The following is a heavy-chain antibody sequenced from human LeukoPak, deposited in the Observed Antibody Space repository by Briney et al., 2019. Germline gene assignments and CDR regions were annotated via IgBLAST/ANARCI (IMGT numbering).Heavy chain of an antibody. CDR1: GFTFSSYW. CDR3: ARVPYGEDYYYYYMDV. Sequence: QPGGSLRLSCAASGFTFSSYWMPWVRQAPGKGLVWVSRINSDGSSTSYADSVKGRFTISRDNAKNTLYLQMNSLRAEDTAVYYCARVPYGEDYYYYYMDVWGKGTTVTVSS. CDR2: INSDGSST. D-gene: IGHD4-17*01. V-gene: IGHV3-74*01. J-gene: IGHJ6*03.